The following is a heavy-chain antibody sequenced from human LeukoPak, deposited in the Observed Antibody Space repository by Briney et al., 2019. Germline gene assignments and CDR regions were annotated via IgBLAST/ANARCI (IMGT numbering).Heavy chain of an antibody. CDR2: IFPSGGEI. J-gene: IGHJ4*02. CDR3: AKKGRMSYYDSSGYYSIDY. CDR1: GFTFSTFA. V-gene: IGHV3-23*01. D-gene: IGHD3-22*01. Sequence: GGSLRLSCAASGFTFSTFAMIWVRQPPGKGLEWVSSIFPSGGEIHYADSVRGRFTISRDNSKSTLSLQMNSLRAEDTAVYYCAKKGRMSYYDSSGYYSIDYWGQGTLVTVSS.